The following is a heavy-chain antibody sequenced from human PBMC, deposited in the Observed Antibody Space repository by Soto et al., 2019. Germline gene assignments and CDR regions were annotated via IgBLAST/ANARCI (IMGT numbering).Heavy chain of an antibody. V-gene: IGHV3-30*18. Sequence: PGGSLRLSCAASGFTFSSYGMHWVRQAPGKGLEWVAVISYDGSNKYYADSVKGRFTISRDNSKNTLYLQMNSLRAEDTAVYYCAKGKISTTTYTSFDSWGQGTLVTVSS. CDR1: GFTFSSYG. D-gene: IGHD1-26*01. CDR2: ISYDGSNK. CDR3: AKGKISTTTYTSFDS. J-gene: IGHJ5*01.